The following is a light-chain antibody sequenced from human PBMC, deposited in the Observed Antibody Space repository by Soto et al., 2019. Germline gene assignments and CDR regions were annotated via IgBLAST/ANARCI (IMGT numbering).Light chain of an antibody. CDR3: QQSYNTPRT. CDR2: AAS. CDR1: QSIRTS. Sequence: DIQMNQSPSSLSATVGDRVTITCRATQSIRTSLNWYQQKPGKAPKLLIYAASSLQSDVPSRFSGSGSGTDFILTISSLQPEDVATYCCQQSYNTPRTFGGGTKVDIK. J-gene: IGKJ4*01. V-gene: IGKV1-39*01.